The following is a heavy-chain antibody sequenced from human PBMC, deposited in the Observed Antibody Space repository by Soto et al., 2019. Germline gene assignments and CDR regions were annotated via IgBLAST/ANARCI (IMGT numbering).Heavy chain of an antibody. D-gene: IGHD3-3*01. J-gene: IGHJ4*02. CDR1: GLPFSNYA. V-gene: IGHV3-23*01. Sequence: PWGSLTLSCAGSGLPFSNYAMSWVRPAPGKGLEWVSAISGSGDSTYYANSVKGRFTISRDNSKNTLYLQRNSLRAEDTAVYYCAKDTPQEWLLVFHYWGQGTLVTVSS. CDR2: ISGSGDST. CDR3: AKDTPQEWLLVFHY.